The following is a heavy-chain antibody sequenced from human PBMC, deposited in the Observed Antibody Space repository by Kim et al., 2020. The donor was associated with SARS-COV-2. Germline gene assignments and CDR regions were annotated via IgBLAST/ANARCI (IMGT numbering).Heavy chain of an antibody. V-gene: IGHV1-69*13. CDR3: ARTRGGTYYYGSGRKGVAFDI. J-gene: IGHJ3*02. CDR2: IIPIFGTA. D-gene: IGHD3-10*01. Sequence: SVKVSCKASGGTFSSYAISWVRQAPGQGLEWMGGIIPIFGTANYAQKFQGRVTITADESTSTAYMELSSLRSEDTAVYYCARTRGGTYYYGSGRKGVAFDILCQGTMVTVSS. CDR1: GGTFSSYA.